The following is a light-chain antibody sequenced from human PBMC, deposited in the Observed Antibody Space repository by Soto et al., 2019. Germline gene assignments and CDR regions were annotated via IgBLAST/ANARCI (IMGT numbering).Light chain of an antibody. Sequence: EIVLTQSPGTLSLSPGERATLSCRSSQSVSSSYLAWYQQKPGQAPRLLIYGASSRATGIPGRFSRSGSGTDFTLTISRLEPEDFAVYYCQQRSNWPITFGQGTKVDIK. CDR2: GAS. J-gene: IGKJ1*01. CDR3: QQRSNWPIT. V-gene: IGKV3D-20*02. CDR1: QSVSSSY.